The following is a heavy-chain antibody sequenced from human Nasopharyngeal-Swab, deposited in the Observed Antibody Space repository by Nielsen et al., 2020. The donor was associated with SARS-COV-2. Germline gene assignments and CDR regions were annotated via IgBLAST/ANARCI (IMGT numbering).Heavy chain of an antibody. D-gene: IGHD3-3*01. V-gene: IGHV3-21*01. CDR3: ARDGLDYDFWSAYFMDV. CDR2: ISSSSTYI. J-gene: IGHJ6*02. Sequence: AGSLRLSCAASGFTFSNYNMNWVRQAPGKGLEWVSSISSSSTYIYYADSVKGRFTISRDKTKNSLSLQMNSLRVDDTAVYFCARDGLDYDFWSAYFMDVWGQGTTVIVSS. CDR1: GFTFSNYN.